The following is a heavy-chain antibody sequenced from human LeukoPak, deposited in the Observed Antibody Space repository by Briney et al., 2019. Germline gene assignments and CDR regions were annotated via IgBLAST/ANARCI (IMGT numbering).Heavy chain of an antibody. Sequence: SETLCLICTVSGGSVSSYDWSWIRQPAGKGLEWIGRFYTSGTANYNPYLNSRVTMSVDTSKNQFSLKLRSVTAADTATYYCAKERTAAGSNWFDPWGQGTLVTVSS. CDR1: GGSVSSYD. D-gene: IGHD6-13*01. J-gene: IGHJ5*02. CDR2: FYTSGTA. CDR3: AKERTAAGSNWFDP. V-gene: IGHV4-4*07.